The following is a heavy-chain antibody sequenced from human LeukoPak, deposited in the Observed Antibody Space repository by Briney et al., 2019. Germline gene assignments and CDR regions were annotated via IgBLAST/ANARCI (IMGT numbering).Heavy chain of an antibody. D-gene: IGHD6-19*01. CDR2: ISAYNGNT. V-gene: IGHV1-18*01. CDR3: ARDSRKSSGWSFGHY. CDR1: GYTFTSYG. Sequence: GASVKVSCKASGYTFTSYGISWVRQAPGQGLEWMGWISAYNGNTNYAQKLQGRVTMTTDTSTSTAYMGLRSLRSDDTAVYYCARDSRKSSGWSFGHYWGQGTLVTVSS. J-gene: IGHJ4*02.